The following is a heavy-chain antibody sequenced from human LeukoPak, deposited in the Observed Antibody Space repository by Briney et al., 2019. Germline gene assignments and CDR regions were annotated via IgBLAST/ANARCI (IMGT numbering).Heavy chain of an antibody. V-gene: IGHV3-72*01. CDR1: GFILSDHY. CDR2: IRHKADGYTT. J-gene: IGHJ4*02. CDR3: ARDPGIAAAGFDY. D-gene: IGHD6-13*01. Sequence: PGGSLRLSCAASGFILSDHYMDWVRQAPGKGLEWVGRIRHKADGYTTEYAASVKGRFSISRDDSKNSLYLQMNSLKTEDTAVYYCARDPGIAAAGFDYWGQGTLVTVSS.